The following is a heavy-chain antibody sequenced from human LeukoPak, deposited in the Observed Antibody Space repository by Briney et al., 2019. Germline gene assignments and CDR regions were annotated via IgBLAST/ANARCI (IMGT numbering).Heavy chain of an antibody. D-gene: IGHD5-18*01. V-gene: IGHV3-30*04. CDR2: ISYDGSNK. Sequence: PGGSLRLSCAASGFTFSSYAMHWVRQAPGKGLEWVAVISYDGSNKYYADSVKGRFTISRDNSKNTLYLQMNSLRAEGTAVYYCARDDNTAMVPLDYWGQGTLVTVSS. CDR3: ARDDNTAMVPLDY. CDR1: GFTFSSYA. J-gene: IGHJ4*02.